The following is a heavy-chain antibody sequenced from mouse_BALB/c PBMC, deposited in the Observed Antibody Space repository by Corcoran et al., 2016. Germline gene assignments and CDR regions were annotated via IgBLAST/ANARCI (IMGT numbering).Heavy chain of an antibody. CDR1: GYTFTNYG. CDR2: INTYTGEP. V-gene: IGHV9-1*02. J-gene: IGHJ3*01. CDR3: ARRGFAY. Sequence: QIQLVQSGPELKKPGETVKISCKASGYTFTNYGMNGVKQAPGKGLKWMGWINTYTGEPTYADDFKGRFAFSLETSASTAYLQINNLKNEDMATYFCARRGFAYWGQGTLVTVSA.